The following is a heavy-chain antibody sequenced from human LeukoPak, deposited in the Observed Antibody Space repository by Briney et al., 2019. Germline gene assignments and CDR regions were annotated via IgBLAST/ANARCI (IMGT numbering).Heavy chain of an antibody. V-gene: IGHV3-72*01. CDR2: IRNKANSHTT. CDR3: ARVSGDGDYFDY. D-gene: IGHD7-27*01. Sequence: GGSLRLSCTASGFTFSDYYMDWVRQAPGKGLEWVGRIRNKANSHTTEYAASVKGRFTISRDDSKNSLHLQMNSLKTEDTAVYYCARVSGDGDYFDYWGQGTLVTVSS. J-gene: IGHJ4*02. CDR1: GFTFSDYY.